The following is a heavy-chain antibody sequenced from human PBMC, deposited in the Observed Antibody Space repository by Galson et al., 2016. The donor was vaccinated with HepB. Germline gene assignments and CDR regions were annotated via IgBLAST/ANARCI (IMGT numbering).Heavy chain of an antibody. CDR3: ARREWLLRVNGFDF. D-gene: IGHD3-22*01. J-gene: IGHJ3*01. CDR1: GDSISNSHW. Sequence: SETLSLTCAVSGDSISNSHWWSWVRQPPGKGLEWIGEIYHSRTTNYNPSLKSRVILSVDKSKNHFSLILTSVTAADTAVYFCARREWLLRVNGFDFWGQGTLVTVSS. CDR2: IYHSRTT. V-gene: IGHV4-4*02.